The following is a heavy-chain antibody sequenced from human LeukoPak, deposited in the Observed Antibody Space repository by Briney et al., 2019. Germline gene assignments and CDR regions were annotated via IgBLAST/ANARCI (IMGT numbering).Heavy chain of an antibody. J-gene: IGHJ4*02. CDR3: AKMGIAAAGTADY. D-gene: IGHD6-13*01. V-gene: IGHV3-53*01. CDR1: GFTVSSNY. CDR2: IYSGGST. Sequence: PGGSLRLSCAAYGFTVSSNYMSWVRQAPGKGLEWVSVIYSGGSTYYADSVKGRFTISRDNSKNTLYLQMNSLRAEDTAVYYCAKMGIAAAGTADYWGQGTLVTVSS.